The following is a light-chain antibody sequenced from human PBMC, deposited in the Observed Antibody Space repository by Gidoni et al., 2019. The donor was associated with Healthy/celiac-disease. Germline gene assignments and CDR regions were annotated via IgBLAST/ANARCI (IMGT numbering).Light chain of an antibody. CDR2: WAS. CDR3: QQYYSTPFT. Sequence: DIVMTQSPDSVAVSLGERATINCKSSQSVLYSSNNKNYLAWYQQKPGQPPKLLIYWASTRESGVPDRFSGSGSWTDFTLTISSLQAEDVAVYYCQQYYSTPFTFXPXTKVDIK. V-gene: IGKV4-1*01. CDR1: QSVLYSSNNKNY. J-gene: IGKJ3*01.